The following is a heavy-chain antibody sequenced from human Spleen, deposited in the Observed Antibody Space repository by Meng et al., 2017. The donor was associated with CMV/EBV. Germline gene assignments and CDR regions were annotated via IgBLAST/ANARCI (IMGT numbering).Heavy chain of an antibody. CDR3: TTGSIYYDFWSGYVDAGP. CDR1: GFIFSSYS. J-gene: IGHJ5*02. CDR2: IKSKTDGGTA. V-gene: IGHV3-15*01. D-gene: IGHD3-3*01. Sequence: GGSLRLSCAASGFIFSSYSMNWVRQVPGKGLEWVGRIKSKTDGGTADYAVPVKGRFTISRDDSKNTLYLQMNSLKTEDTAMYYCTTGSIYYDFWSGYVDAGPWGQGTLVTVSS.